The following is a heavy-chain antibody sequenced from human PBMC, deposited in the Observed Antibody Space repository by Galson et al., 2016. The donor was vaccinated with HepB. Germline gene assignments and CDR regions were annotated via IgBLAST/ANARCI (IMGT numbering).Heavy chain of an antibody. V-gene: IGHV6-1*01. CDR2: TYYRARWYN. CDR1: GDSVSSNSAA. Sequence: CAISGDSVSSNSAAWNWLRQSPSRGLEWLGGTYYRARWYNDYAVSVKSRITINPDTSKNQFSLHLNSVTPEDTAVYYCARGVRFGSLDYWGQGTLVTVSS. CDR3: ARGVRFGSLDY. J-gene: IGHJ4*02. D-gene: IGHD3-10*01.